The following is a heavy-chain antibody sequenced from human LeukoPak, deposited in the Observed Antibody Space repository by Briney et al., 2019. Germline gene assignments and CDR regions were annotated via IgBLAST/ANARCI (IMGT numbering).Heavy chain of an antibody. CDR1: GFTFSSYS. CDR2: ISSSGSSI. CDR3: ARGDSNPSYYYYYMDV. V-gene: IGHV3-48*01. D-gene: IGHD4-11*01. Sequence: GGPLRLSCAASGFTFSSYSMNWVRQAPGKGLEWISYISSSGSSIYYADSVKGRFTISRDNAKNSLYLQMNSLRAEDTVVYYCARGDSNPSYYYYYMDVWGKGTTVTVS. J-gene: IGHJ6*03.